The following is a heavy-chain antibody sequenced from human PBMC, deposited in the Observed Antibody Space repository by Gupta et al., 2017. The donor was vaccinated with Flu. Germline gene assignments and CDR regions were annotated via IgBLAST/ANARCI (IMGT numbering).Heavy chain of an antibody. CDR3: ARDDGPYYYFAMDV. CDR2: IHTSGST. Sequence: HVEESGPRLVQPWDIVSLSCTVSGGSIKDYYWNWIRQSAGQGLEWIGRIHTSGSTNYNPSFKSRVIMSVDTRKNQIFLKLTSLTAADTAFYYCARDDGPYYYFAMDVWGQGISVTVSS. J-gene: IGHJ6*02. CDR1: GGSIKDYY. V-gene: IGHV4-4*07.